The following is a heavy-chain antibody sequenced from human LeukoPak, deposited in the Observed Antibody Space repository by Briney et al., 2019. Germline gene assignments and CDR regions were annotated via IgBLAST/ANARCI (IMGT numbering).Heavy chain of an antibody. CDR3: ARALRTMRNYYGMDV. D-gene: IGHD3-22*01. CDR2: TRNKANRYIT. Sequence: GGPLRLSCAASGFTFSDHYMVWVRQAPRKGREWVGRTRNKANRYITEYAASVKGKLTISRDESKNSVYLQMNSLKTEDPTVYSCARALRTMRNYYGMDVWGQGTTVTVSS. J-gene: IGHJ6*02. CDR1: GFTFSDHY. V-gene: IGHV3-72*01.